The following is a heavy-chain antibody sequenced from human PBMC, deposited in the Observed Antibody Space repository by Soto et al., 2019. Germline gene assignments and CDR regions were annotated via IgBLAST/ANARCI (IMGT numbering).Heavy chain of an antibody. CDR2: ISYDGSNK. J-gene: IGHJ1*01. D-gene: IGHD6-13*01. CDR3: AKEELGIAAAGPFQH. Sequence: QVQLVESGGGVVQPERSLRLSCAASGFTFSSYGMHWVRQAPGKGLEWVAVISYDGSNKYYADSVKGRFTISRDNSKNTLYLQMNSLRAEDTAVYYCAKEELGIAAAGPFQHWGQGTLVTVSS. CDR1: GFTFSSYG. V-gene: IGHV3-30*18.